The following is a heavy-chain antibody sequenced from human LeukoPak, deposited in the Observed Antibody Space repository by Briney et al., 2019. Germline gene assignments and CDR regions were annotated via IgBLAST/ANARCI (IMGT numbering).Heavy chain of an antibody. CDR1: GYSISNGYY. Sequence: SETLSLTCTVSGYSISNGYYWGWIRQPPGKGLEWIGSIYYSGSTYYNPSLKSRVTISVDTSKNQFSLKLSSVTAADTAVYYCARVVVTMIVVVTGFDPWGQGTLVTVSS. V-gene: IGHV4-38-2*02. CDR2: IYYSGST. D-gene: IGHD3-22*01. CDR3: ARVVVTMIVVVTGFDP. J-gene: IGHJ5*02.